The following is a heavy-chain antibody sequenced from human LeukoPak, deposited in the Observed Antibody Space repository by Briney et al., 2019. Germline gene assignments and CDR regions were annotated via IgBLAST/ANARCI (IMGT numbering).Heavy chain of an antibody. V-gene: IGHV4-34*01. CDR1: GGSFSGYY. Sequence: KSSETLSLTCAVYGGSFSGYYWSWIRQPPGKGLEWIGEINHSGSTNYNPSLKSRVTISVDTSKNQFSLKLSSVTAADTAVYYCARHMYCSGGSCYPKYYYYYGMDVWGQGTTVTVSS. J-gene: IGHJ6*02. CDR2: INHSGST. D-gene: IGHD2-15*01. CDR3: ARHMYCSGGSCYPKYYYYYGMDV.